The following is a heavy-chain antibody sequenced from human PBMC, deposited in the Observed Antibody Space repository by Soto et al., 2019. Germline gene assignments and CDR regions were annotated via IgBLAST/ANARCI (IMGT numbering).Heavy chain of an antibody. CDR3: ARGGGRVVAATNY. CDR1: GFTFSSYA. D-gene: IGHD2-15*01. CDR2: ISYDGSNK. Sequence: GGSLRLSCAASGFTFSSYAMHWVRQAPGKGLEWVAVISYDGSNKYYADSVKGRFTISRDNSKNTLYLQMNSLRAEDTAVYYCARGGGRVVAATNYWGQGTLVTVSS. J-gene: IGHJ4*02. V-gene: IGHV3-30-3*01.